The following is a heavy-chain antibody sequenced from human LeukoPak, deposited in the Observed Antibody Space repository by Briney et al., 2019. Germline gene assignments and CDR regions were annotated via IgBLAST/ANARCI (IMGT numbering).Heavy chain of an antibody. J-gene: IGHJ4*02. Sequence: SETLSLTCTVSGGSISSYYWSWIRQPAGKAPEWIGRIYSSGIINYNPSLKSRVTMSLDNSKSQLSLKLSYVTAADTAVYYCARDTGKIAYPDYWGQGTLVTVSS. CDR1: GGSISSYY. V-gene: IGHV4-4*07. D-gene: IGHD2-21*01. CDR3: ARDTGKIAYPDY. CDR2: IYSSGII.